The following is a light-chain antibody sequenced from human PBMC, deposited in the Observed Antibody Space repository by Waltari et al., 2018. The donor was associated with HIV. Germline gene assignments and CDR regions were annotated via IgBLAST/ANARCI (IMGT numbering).Light chain of an antibody. CDR1: SSHNRAGYD. CDR2: GSR. J-gene: IGLJ2*01. V-gene: IGLV1-40*01. CDR3: QSYDNSLTGSL. Sequence: QSVLTQAPSVSGAPGQGVTIACTGSSSHNRAGYDGTWHQQHPGTAPKLLIFGSRNRPSGVPDRFSASTSGTSASLAITGLQAEDEADYFCQSYDNSLTGSLFGGGTKLTVL.